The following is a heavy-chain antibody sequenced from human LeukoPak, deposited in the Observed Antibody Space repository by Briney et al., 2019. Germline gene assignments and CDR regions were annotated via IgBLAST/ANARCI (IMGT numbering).Heavy chain of an antibody. D-gene: IGHD2-15*01. J-gene: IGHJ5*02. Sequence: GGSLRLSCAASGFTFSSYGMHWVRQAPGKGLEWVAVIWYDGSNKYYADSVKGRFTISRDNAKNSLYLQMNSLRAEDTAVYYCAREKGYCSGGSCYSDWFDPWGQGTLVTVSS. CDR2: IWYDGSNK. V-gene: IGHV3-33*01. CDR1: GFTFSSYG. CDR3: AREKGYCSGGSCYSDWFDP.